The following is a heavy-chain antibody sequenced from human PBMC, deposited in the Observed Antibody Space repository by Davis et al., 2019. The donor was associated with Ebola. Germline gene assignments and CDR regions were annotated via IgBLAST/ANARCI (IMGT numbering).Heavy chain of an antibody. J-gene: IGHJ4*02. Sequence: GESLKFSCAASGFSFSSYAMHWVRQAPGKGLEWVAVIWYDGSNKYYADSVKGRFTISRDNSKNTMYLQMNSLRAEDTAVYYCASSAALPNWGQGTLVTVSS. CDR1: GFSFSSYA. V-gene: IGHV3-33*08. CDR3: ASSAALPN. CDR2: IWYDGSNK. D-gene: IGHD6-13*01.